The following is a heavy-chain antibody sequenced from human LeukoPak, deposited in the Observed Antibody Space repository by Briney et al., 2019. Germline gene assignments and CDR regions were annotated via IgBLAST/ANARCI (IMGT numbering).Heavy chain of an antibody. Sequence: GGSLRLSCAASGFTFSSYSMNWVRQAPGKGLEWVSSISSSSRYIYYADSVKGRFTISRDNAKNSLYLQMNSLRAEDTAVYYCARARQPLGYCSSTSCYGPQGLFDPWGQGTLVTVSS. V-gene: IGHV3-21*01. J-gene: IGHJ5*02. D-gene: IGHD2-2*01. CDR2: ISSSSRYI. CDR3: ARARQPLGYCSSTSCYGPQGLFDP. CDR1: GFTFSSYS.